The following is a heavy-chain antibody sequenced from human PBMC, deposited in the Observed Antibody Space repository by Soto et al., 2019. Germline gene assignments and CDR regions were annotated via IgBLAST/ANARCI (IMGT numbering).Heavy chain of an antibody. CDR3: ARGRYCLTGRCFPNWFDS. Sequence: QVHLLESGPGLVKPSQTLSLTCSVSGDSISTVDYFWAWIRQPPGQALEYIGYIYKSTTTYYNPSFESRVAISLDTSKSKFSLTVTSVTAADTAVYFCARGRYCLTGRCFPNWFDSWGQGTLVTVSS. CDR1: GDSISTVDYF. J-gene: IGHJ5*01. CDR2: IYKSTTT. D-gene: IGHD2-15*01. V-gene: IGHV4-30-4*01.